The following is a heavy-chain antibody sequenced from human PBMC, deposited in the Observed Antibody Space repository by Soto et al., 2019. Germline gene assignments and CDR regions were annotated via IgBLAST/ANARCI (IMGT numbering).Heavy chain of an antibody. CDR2: INPTTGGT. V-gene: IGHV1-2*02. J-gene: IGHJ4*02. D-gene: IGHD5-18*01. CDR3: ARKIREYNSDY. CDR1: GYSFVGYY. Sequence: ASVKVSCKVSGYSFVGYYLHWMRQAPGQGLEWLGWINPTTGGTNYPQKFQGRVTMTRDTSISTAYMELSSLRSDDTAVYFCARKIREYNSDYWGQGTLVTVSS.